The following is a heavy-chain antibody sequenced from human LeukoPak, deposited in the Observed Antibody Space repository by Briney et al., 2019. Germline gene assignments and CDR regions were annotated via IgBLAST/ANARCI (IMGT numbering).Heavy chain of an antibody. CDR3: TRGDRGYAESLY. Sequence: GGPVRLSCTVSGFSFREHWMSWVRQAPGKGLEWVGNIKEDGNEDYYVDSVEGRFVIFRDNAKNSLYLQMHSLGAEDTAVYYCTRGDRGYAESLYWGRGT. J-gene: IGHJ4*02. CDR1: GFSFREHW. CDR2: IKEDGNED. V-gene: IGHV3-7*02. D-gene: IGHD5-12*01.